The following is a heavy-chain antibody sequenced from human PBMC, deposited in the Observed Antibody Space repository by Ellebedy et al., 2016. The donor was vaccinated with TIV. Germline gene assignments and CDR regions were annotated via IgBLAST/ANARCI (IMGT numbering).Heavy chain of an antibody. Sequence: ASVKVSXXASGYTFTSYDINWVRQATGQGLEWMGWMNPNSGNTGYARKFRGRVTMTWSTSRSTAYMELSSLRSEDTAVYYCARDGISETSVYGLDVWGQGTTVTVSS. CDR1: GYTFTSYD. CDR2: MNPNSGNT. J-gene: IGHJ6*02. CDR3: ARDGISETSVYGLDV. D-gene: IGHD2-15*01. V-gene: IGHV1-8*01.